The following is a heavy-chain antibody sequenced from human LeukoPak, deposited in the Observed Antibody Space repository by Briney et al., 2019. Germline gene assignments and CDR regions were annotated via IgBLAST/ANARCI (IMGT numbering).Heavy chain of an antibody. J-gene: IGHJ4*02. CDR1: GFTFSSYA. Sequence: GGSLRLSCAASGFTFSSYAMSWVRQAPGKGLEWVSAISGSGGTTYYADSVKGRFTISRDNSKNTLFLQMNNLRAEDTAVYYCAKDQRDGDYGNFDYWGQGTLVTVSS. V-gene: IGHV3-23*01. CDR2: ISGSGGTT. CDR3: AKDQRDGDYGNFDY. D-gene: IGHD4-17*01.